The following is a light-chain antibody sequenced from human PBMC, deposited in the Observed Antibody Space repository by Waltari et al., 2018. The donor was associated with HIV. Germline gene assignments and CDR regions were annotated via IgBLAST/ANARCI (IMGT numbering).Light chain of an antibody. Sequence: QSALTQPHSVSGSPGQSLTISCTGTSTYVDSFVSWYQQYPGQAPNVIMYDVNKRRSVVPDRFAASKSGNTAFLTISGLQAEDEAEYHCCSHAGNFIFAFGTGTKVTVL. J-gene: IGLJ1*01. CDR1: STYVDSF. V-gene: IGLV2-11*01. CDR3: CSHAGNFIFA. CDR2: DVN.